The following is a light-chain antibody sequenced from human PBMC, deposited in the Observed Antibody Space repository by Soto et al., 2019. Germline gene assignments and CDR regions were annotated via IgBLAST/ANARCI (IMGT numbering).Light chain of an antibody. CDR2: GTY. V-gene: IGKV1-39*01. CDR1: QYIINS. J-gene: IGKJ5*01. CDR3: QQSHSSIT. Sequence: DIQMTQSPSSLSASLGDRVTITCRASQYIINSLNWFQQKPGKAPRALIYGTYSLQSGVPSRFGGSGWGTNFSLTISDLQREDFATYYCQQSHSSITFGQGTRLEMK.